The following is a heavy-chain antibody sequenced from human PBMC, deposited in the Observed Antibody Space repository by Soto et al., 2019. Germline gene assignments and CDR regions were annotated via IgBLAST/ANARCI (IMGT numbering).Heavy chain of an antibody. CDR3: ARHMGANYYYYGMDV. V-gene: IGHV5-51*01. D-gene: IGHD1-26*01. Sequence: GESLKISCKGSGYSFTSYWIGWVRQMPGKGLEWMGIIYPGDSDTRYSPSFQGQVTISADKSISTAYLQWSSLKASDTAMYYCARHMGANYYYYGMDVWGQGTTLTVSS. J-gene: IGHJ6*02. CDR2: IYPGDSDT. CDR1: GYSFTSYW.